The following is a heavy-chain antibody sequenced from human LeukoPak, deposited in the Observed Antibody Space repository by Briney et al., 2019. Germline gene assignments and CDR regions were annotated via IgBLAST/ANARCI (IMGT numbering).Heavy chain of an antibody. J-gene: IGHJ4*02. D-gene: IGHD4-17*01. CDR3: ARGGYGDYGRFDY. CDR1: GFIFSSYS. V-gene: IGHV3-48*01. Sequence: GGSLRLSCAASGFIFSSYSMNGVRQAPGKGLEWVSYISSSSSTIYYADSVKGRFTISRDNAKNSLYLQMNSLRAEDTAVYYCARGGYGDYGRFDYWGQGTLVTVSS. CDR2: ISSSSSTI.